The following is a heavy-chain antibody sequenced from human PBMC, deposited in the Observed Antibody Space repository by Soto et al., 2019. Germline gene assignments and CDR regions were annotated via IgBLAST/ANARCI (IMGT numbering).Heavy chain of an antibody. CDR2: IKQDGSEK. CDR1: GFTFSSYL. Sequence: GGSLRLSCAASGFTFSSYLMSWVRQAPGKGLEWVANIKQDGSEKYYVDSVKGRFTISRDNAKNSLYLQMNSLRAEDTAVYYCARASHSGWHYFDYWGQGTLVTVSS. V-gene: IGHV3-7*01. CDR3: ARASHSGWHYFDY. J-gene: IGHJ4*02. D-gene: IGHD6-19*01.